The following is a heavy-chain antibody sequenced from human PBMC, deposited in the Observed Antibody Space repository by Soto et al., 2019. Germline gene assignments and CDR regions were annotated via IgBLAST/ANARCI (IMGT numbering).Heavy chain of an antibody. CDR2: IWYDGSNK. Sequence: GGSLRLSCAASGFTFRNYGMHWVRQAPGKGLEGVAVIWYDGSNKYYADSVKGRFTISRDNSKNTRSLQMNSLRAEDTAVYYCASARYSNGYYFDYWGQGTLVTVSS. CDR1: GFTFRNYG. V-gene: IGHV3-33*01. CDR3: ASARYSNGYYFDY. D-gene: IGHD5-18*01. J-gene: IGHJ4*02.